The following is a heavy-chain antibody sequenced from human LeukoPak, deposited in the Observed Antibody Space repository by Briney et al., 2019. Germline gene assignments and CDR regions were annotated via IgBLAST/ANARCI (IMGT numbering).Heavy chain of an antibody. J-gene: IGHJ4*02. Sequence: GGSLRLSCAASGFTFSSYWMSWVRQAPGKGLEWVSGISWNGGSIDYTDSVKGRFTISRDNAKNSLYLQMNSLRAEDTAFYFCAKAEGFFGGYYDHWGQGTLVTVSS. CDR2: ISWNGGSI. CDR3: AKAEGFFGGYYDH. V-gene: IGHV3-9*01. D-gene: IGHD4-23*01. CDR1: GFTFSSYW.